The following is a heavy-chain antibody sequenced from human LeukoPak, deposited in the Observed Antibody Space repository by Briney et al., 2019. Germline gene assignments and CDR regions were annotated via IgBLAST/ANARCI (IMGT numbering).Heavy chain of an antibody. CDR3: AARGRSTYYYDSRGYWTNYYLDY. CDR2: IYYSGST. CDR1: GGSISSSSYY. D-gene: IGHD3-22*01. J-gene: IGHJ4*02. V-gene: IGHV4-39*01. Sequence: SETLSLTCTVSGGSISSSSYYWGWIRQPPGKGLEWIGSIYYSGSTYYNPSLKSRVTISVDTSKNQFSLKLSSVTAADTAVYYCAARGRSTYYYDSRGYWTNYYLDYWGQGTLVTVSS.